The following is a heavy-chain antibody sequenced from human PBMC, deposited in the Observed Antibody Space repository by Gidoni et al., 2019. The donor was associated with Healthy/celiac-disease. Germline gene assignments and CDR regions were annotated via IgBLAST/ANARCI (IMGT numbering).Heavy chain of an antibody. D-gene: IGHD6-13*01. Sequence: QVQLVQSGAEVKKPGASVKVSCKASGYTFTSYDINWVRQATGQGLEWMGWMNPNSGNTGYAQKFQGRVTMTRNTSISTAYMELSSLRSEDTAVYYCARGSPTSEIAAAGGYYYYGMDVWGQGTTVTVSS. CDR1: GYTFTSYD. V-gene: IGHV1-8*01. J-gene: IGHJ6*02. CDR2: MNPNSGNT. CDR3: ARGSPTSEIAAAGGYYYYGMDV.